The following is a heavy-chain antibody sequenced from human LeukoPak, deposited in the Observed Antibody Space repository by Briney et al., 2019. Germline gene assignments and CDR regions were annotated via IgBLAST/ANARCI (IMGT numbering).Heavy chain of an antibody. CDR3: ARSPNPVVTAIRLNWFDP. V-gene: IGHV1-46*01. J-gene: IGHJ5*02. D-gene: IGHD2-21*02. CDR1: GYTFTGYY. Sequence: ASVKVSCKASGYTFTGYYMHWVRQAPGQGLEWMGIINPSGGSTSYAQKFQGRVTMTRDTSTSTVYMELSSLRSEDTAVYYCARSPNPVVTAIRLNWFDPWGQGTLVTVSS. CDR2: INPSGGST.